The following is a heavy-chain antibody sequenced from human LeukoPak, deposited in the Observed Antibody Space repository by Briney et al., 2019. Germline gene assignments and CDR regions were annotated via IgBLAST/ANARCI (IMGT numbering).Heavy chain of an antibody. CDR1: GFTFSIYR. CDR3: GECRLPAGGRSFYYFYGMDV. V-gene: IGHV3-30*18. Sequence: GVPLRLSCGPSGFTFSIYRVQCVRGAPGKGVVWVAVISYDGSNKYYGLSVKGGFPLSRENSKNTVYAQKNSVRAEHAPVFHCGECRLPAGGRSFYYFYGMDVWGKGTTGTVSS. CDR2: ISYDGSNK. D-gene: IGHD3-16*02. J-gene: IGHJ6*04.